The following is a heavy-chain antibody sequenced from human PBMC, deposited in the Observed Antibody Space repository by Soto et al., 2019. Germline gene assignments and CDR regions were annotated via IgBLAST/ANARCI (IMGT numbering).Heavy chain of an antibody. CDR3: AREGLYCSSSRCYNRGANWFDP. D-gene: IGHD2-2*02. V-gene: IGHV1-2*02. CDR2: ISPDSGGA. Sequence: ASVEVSCKASGYTFTGYYIHWVRQAPGQGLEWMGWISPDSGGANYAQKFQGRVTMTRDTSVSTAYMELTRLRSDDTAVYYCAREGLYCSSSRCYNRGANWFDPWGQGTLVTVSS. J-gene: IGHJ5*02. CDR1: GYTFTGYY.